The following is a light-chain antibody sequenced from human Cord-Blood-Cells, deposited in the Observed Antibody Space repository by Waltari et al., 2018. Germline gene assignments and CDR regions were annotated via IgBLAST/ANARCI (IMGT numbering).Light chain of an antibody. CDR2: LGS. J-gene: IGKJ4*01. V-gene: IGKV2-28*01. CDR3: MQALQTPLT. Sequence: DIVLTQSPLSLPVTPGEPPSISCRSSQRLLHSNGYNYLDWYLQKPGQSPQLLIYLGSNRASGVPDRLSGSGSGTDFTLKISRVKAEDVGVYYCMQALQTPLTLGGGNKVEIK. CDR1: QRLLHSNGYNY.